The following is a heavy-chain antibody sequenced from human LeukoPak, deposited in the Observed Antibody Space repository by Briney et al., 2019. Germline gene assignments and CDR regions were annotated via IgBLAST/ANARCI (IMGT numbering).Heavy chain of an antibody. CDR3: ARSFHSIGGRCYLDFLL. CDR1: GFTFNNYD. Sequence: GGSLSLSCAASGFTFNNYDMHWVRQATGKGLEWVAAIGTEGDTYYPDSVKGRFTISRENGKNSLFLQMDSLRAGDSAVYYCARSFHSIGGRCYLDFLLWGQGTLVTVSS. J-gene: IGHJ1*01. CDR2: IGTEGDT. V-gene: IGHV3-13*01. D-gene: IGHD2-15*01.